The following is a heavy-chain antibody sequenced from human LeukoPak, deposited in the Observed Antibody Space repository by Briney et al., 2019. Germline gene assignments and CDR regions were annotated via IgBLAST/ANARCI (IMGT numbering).Heavy chain of an antibody. J-gene: IGHJ4*02. CDR3: ARESIVLMVYAQYYFDH. Sequence: SVKVSCKASGGTFSSYAISWVRQAPGQGLEWMGRIIPILGIANYAQKFQGRVTITADKSTSTAYMELSSLRSEDTAVYYCARESIVLMVYAQYYFDHWGQGTLVTVSS. V-gene: IGHV1-69*04. CDR2: IIPILGIA. D-gene: IGHD2-8*01. CDR1: GGTFSSYA.